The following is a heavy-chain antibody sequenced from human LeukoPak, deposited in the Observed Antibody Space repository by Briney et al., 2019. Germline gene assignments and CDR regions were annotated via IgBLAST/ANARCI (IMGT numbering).Heavy chain of an antibody. CDR1: GGSFSGYY. J-gene: IGHJ4*02. CDR2: INHSGST. D-gene: IGHD6-13*01. CDR3: ARLHIAAAGSDFDY. V-gene: IGHV4-34*01. Sequence: SETLSLTCAVYGGSFSGYYWSWIRQPPGKGLEWIGEINHSGSTNYNPSLKSRVTISVDTSKNQFSLKLSSVTAADTAVYYCARLHIAAAGSDFDYWGQGTLVTVSS.